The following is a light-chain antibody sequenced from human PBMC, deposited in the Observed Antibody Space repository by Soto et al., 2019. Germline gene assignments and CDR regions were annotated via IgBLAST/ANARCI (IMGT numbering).Light chain of an antibody. CDR3: QQRSNWPPFT. Sequence: EIVLTQSQATLSLSPSEIGTVXRMPSQSVSKSLAWYQQKPGQAPRLLIYAASNRASGIPARFSGGGSGTDFTLTISSLEPEDFAVYYCQQRSNWPPFTFGQGTRLEIK. CDR1: QSVSKS. V-gene: IGKV3-11*01. CDR2: AAS. J-gene: IGKJ5*01.